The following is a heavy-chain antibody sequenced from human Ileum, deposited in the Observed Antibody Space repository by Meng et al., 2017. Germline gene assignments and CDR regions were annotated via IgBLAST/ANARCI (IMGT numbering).Heavy chain of an antibody. CDR1: GFTFNIYD. Sequence: GESLKISCEASGFTFNIYDMTWVRQAPGKGLEWVSTISGSGDGTYYADFVEGRFTVSRNNWVNKLYLQMNSVRAEDTAIYYCAKDPKFCGGDCPGDYWGQGTLVTVSS. V-gene: IGHV3-23*01. CDR2: ISGSGDGT. J-gene: IGHJ4*02. CDR3: AKDPKFCGGDCPGDY. D-gene: IGHD2-21*02.